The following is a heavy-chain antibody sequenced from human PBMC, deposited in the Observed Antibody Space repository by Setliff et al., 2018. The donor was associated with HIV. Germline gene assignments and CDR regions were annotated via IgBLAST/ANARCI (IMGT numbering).Heavy chain of an antibody. CDR1: GFTFSSYA. J-gene: IGHJ5*02. D-gene: IGHD3-10*01. V-gene: IGHV3-23*01. Sequence: PGGSLRLSCAASGFTFSSYAMSWVRQAPGKGLEWVSAISGDGGRTFLAGPVKGRLSTSRDNSKNTMYLQMNSLRVEDTAVYYCARFPVFKWFGERQGWSDLWGQGILVTVSS. CDR3: ARFPVFKWFGERQGWSDL. CDR2: ISGDGGRT.